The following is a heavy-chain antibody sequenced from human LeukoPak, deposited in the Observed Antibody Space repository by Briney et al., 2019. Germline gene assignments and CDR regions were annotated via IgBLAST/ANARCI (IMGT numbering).Heavy chain of an antibody. J-gene: IGHJ4*02. CDR3: ARRERKGYGSGNYYVFDY. D-gene: IGHD3-10*01. CDR1: GYTFASYD. Sequence: VASVKVSCTASGYTFASYDTNWVRQATGQGLEWMGWMNPNSGNTGYAQKFQGRVTMTRNTSISTAYMELSSLRSEDTAVYYCARRERKGYGSGNYYVFDYWGQGTLVTVSS. V-gene: IGHV1-8*01. CDR2: MNPNSGNT.